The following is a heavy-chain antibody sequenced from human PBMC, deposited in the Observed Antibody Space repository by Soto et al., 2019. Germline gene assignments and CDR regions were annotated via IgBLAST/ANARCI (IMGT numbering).Heavy chain of an antibody. Sequence: SETLSLTCTVSGGSISSYYWSWIRQPPGKGLEWIGYIYYSGSTNYNPSLKSRATISVDTSKNQFSLKLSSVTAADTAVYYCARDRPTEGAFDIWGQGTMVTVSS. CDR3: ARDRPTEGAFDI. J-gene: IGHJ3*02. CDR2: IYYSGST. CDR1: GGSISSYY. V-gene: IGHV4-59*01. D-gene: IGHD4-17*01.